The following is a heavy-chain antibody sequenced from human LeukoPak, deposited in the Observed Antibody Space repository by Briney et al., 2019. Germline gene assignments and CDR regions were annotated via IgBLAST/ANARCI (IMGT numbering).Heavy chain of an antibody. Sequence: ETLSLTCTVSGGSISSGDYYWSWVRQAPGKGLEWVSAISGSGGSTYYADSVKGRFTISRDNSKNTLYLQMNSLRAEDTAVYYCAKDPFPYVGAVHDYWGQGTLVTVSS. V-gene: IGHV3-23*01. D-gene: IGHD1-26*01. J-gene: IGHJ4*02. CDR3: AKDPFPYVGAVHDY. CDR1: GGSISSGDYY. CDR2: ISGSGGST.